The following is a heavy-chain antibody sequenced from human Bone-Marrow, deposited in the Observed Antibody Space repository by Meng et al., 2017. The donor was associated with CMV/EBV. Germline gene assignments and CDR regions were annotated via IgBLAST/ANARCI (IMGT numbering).Heavy chain of an antibody. CDR1: GFTVSSNY. V-gene: IGHV3-66*01. CDR3: ARVRSSAGESLDY. CDR2: IYSGGST. D-gene: IGHD3-10*01. Sequence: GGSLRLSCAASGFTVSSNYMSWVRQAPGKGLEWVSVIYSGGSTYYADSVKGRFTISRDNAKNSLFLLMNSLRAEDTAVYYCARVRSSAGESLDYWGQGTLVTVSS. J-gene: IGHJ4*02.